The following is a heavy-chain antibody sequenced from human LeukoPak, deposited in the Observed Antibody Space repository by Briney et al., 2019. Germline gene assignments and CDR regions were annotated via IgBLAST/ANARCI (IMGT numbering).Heavy chain of an antibody. J-gene: IGHJ4*02. CDR1: GFTFSSYA. D-gene: IGHD4-11*01. Sequence: GGSLRLSCSASGFTFSSYAMHWVRQAPGKGLEYVSAISSNGGSTYYADSVKGRFTISRDNSKNTLYLQMNSLRAEDTAVYYCAREPMTTVATDYWGQGTLVTVSS. CDR2: ISSNGGST. CDR3: AREPMTTVATDY. V-gene: IGHV3-64*04.